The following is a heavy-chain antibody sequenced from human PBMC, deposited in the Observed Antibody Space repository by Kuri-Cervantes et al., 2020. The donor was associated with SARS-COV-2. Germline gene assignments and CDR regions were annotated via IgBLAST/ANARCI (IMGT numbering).Heavy chain of an antibody. CDR3: ARAKIPAAIRSGANWFDP. CDR1: GGSISSSSYY. Sequence: SETLSLTCTVSGGSISSSSYYWGWIRQPPGKGLEWIGYIYYSGSTNYNPSLKSRVTISVDTSKNQFSLRLSSVTAADTAVYYCARAKIPAAIRSGANWFDPWGQGTLVTVSS. J-gene: IGHJ5*02. V-gene: IGHV4-61*05. D-gene: IGHD2-2*02. CDR2: IYYSGST.